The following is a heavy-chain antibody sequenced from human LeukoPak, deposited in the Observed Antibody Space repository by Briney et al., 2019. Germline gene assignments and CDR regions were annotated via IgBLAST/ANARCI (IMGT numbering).Heavy chain of an antibody. CDR2: IIPIFGTA. J-gene: IGHJ5*02. CDR3: ARDCSSTSCSPA. V-gene: IGHV1-69*01. D-gene: IGHD2-2*01. CDR1: GGTFSSYA. Sequence: SVKVSCKASGGTFSSYAISWVRQAPGQGLEWMGGIIPIFGTANYAQKFQGRVTITADESTSTAYMELSSLRSEDTAVYYCARDCSSTSCSPAWGQGTLVTGSS.